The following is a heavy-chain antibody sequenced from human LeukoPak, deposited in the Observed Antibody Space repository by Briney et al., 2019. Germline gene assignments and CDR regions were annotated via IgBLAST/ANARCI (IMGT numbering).Heavy chain of an antibody. J-gene: IGHJ4*02. D-gene: IGHD6-13*01. CDR2: IYYSGST. Sequence: PSETLSLTCTVSGGSISSSYWNWLRQPPGKGLEWIGYIYYSGSTNYNPSLKSRVTISVDTSKNQFSLKLSSVTAADTAVYYCARQSYSSSWFFDYWGQGTLVTVSS. CDR3: ARQSYSSSWFFDY. CDR1: GGSISSSY. V-gene: IGHV4-59*08.